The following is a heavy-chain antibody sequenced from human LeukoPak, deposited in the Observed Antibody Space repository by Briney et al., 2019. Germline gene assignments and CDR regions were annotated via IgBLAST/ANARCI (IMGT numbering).Heavy chain of an antibody. Sequence: SETLSLTCTVSGYSITSYYWNWIRQPPGKGLEWIGYIYYSGNTNYNPPLKSRVTISVDTSKNQFSLKLSSVTAADTAVYYCASLRWYLDWYFDLWGRGTLVTVSS. CDR3: ASLRWYLDWYFDL. CDR1: GYSITSYY. J-gene: IGHJ2*01. V-gene: IGHV4-59*01. CDR2: IYYSGNT. D-gene: IGHD4-23*01.